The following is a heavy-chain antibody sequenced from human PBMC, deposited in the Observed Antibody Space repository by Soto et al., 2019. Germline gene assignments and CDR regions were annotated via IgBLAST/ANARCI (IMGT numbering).Heavy chain of an antibody. Sequence: PSETLSLTCTVSGGSISSGPYSWGWIRQPPGGGLEWIGTFHYSENTYYNPSLESRVTISVDTSKNQFSLKLSSVTAADTAVYYCARESGSYYFDYWGQGTLVTVSS. V-gene: IGHV4-39*02. CDR2: FHYSENT. J-gene: IGHJ4*02. CDR1: GGSISSGPYS. CDR3: ARESGSYYFDY. D-gene: IGHD1-26*01.